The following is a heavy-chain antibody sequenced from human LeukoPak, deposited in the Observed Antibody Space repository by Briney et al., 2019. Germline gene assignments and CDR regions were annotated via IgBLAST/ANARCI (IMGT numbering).Heavy chain of an antibody. CDR2: ISGDSTYI. Sequence: GGSLRLSCAVAGFTFSNNNMNWVRQAPGKGLEWVSAISGDSTYISYADSVKGRFTISRDNAKNALYLQMNSLRVEDTAVYYCARLYCSSTSCYSPFDYWGQGTLVTVSS. CDR1: GFTFSNNN. D-gene: IGHD2-2*02. CDR3: ARLYCSSTSCYSPFDY. J-gene: IGHJ4*02. V-gene: IGHV3-21*01.